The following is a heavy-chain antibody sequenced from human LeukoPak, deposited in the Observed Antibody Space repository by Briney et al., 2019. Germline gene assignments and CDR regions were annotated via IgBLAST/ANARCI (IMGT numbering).Heavy chain of an antibody. J-gene: IGHJ3*02. CDR2: IYSGGRT. CDR1: GFTVSRNY. D-gene: IGHD2-15*01. CDR3: AKDFLPIVVVVAATSAFDI. V-gene: IGHV3-53*05. Sequence: GGSLRLSCAASGFTVSRNYMSWVRHAPRKGLEWVSVIYSGGRTYYADSVKGRFTISRDNAKTSMYLQMNSLRAEDTALYYCAKDFLPIVVVVAATSAFDIWGQGTMVTVSS.